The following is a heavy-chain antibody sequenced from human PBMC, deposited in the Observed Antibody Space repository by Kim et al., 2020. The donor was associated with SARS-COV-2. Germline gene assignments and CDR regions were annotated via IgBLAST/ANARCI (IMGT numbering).Heavy chain of an antibody. CDR1: GFTFSAYN. CDR3: ARELVRKATYNWFDP. CDR2: ISGNGTNV. V-gene: IGHV3-21*04. J-gene: IGHJ5*02. D-gene: IGHD3-10*01. Sequence: GGSLRLSCAASGFTFSAYNMNWVRQAPGKGLQWVSSISGNGTNVHYADSVKGRFTISRDNAKNLLYLQMTSLRAEDTAVYYCARELVRKATYNWFDPWGQGTPFTVSS.